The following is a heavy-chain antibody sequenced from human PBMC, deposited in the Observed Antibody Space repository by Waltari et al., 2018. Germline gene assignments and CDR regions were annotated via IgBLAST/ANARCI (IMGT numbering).Heavy chain of an antibody. V-gene: IGHV4-39*07. CDR2: SYYSGST. D-gene: IGHD3-3*01. Sequence: QLQLQESGPGLVKPSETLSLTCTVSGGSISSSSYYWGWIRQPPGKGLEWVGSSYYSGSTYYTPSIKSRVTISVDTSKNQFALKLSSVTAADTAVYYCARRAGFWSGYYALDYWGQGTLVTVSS. J-gene: IGHJ4*02. CDR1: GGSISSSSYY. CDR3: ARRAGFWSGYYALDY.